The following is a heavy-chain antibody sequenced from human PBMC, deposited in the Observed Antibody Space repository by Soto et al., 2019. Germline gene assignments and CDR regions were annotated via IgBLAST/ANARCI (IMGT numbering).Heavy chain of an antibody. CDR1: GYTFTSYS. CDR2: INAGNGNT. Sequence: GASLKVSFKASGYTFTSYSIHGCLQSPVQTLEWMGWINAGNGNTKYSQKFQGRVTITRDTSASTAYMELSSLRSEDKAVYYCATRGTSTASSYAIDAWGQGTPVTVSS. V-gene: IGHV1-3*01. D-gene: IGHD1-1*01. CDR3: ATRGTSTASSYAIDA. J-gene: IGHJ6*02.